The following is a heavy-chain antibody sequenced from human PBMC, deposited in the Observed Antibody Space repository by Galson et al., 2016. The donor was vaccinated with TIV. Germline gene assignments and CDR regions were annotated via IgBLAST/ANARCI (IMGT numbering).Heavy chain of an antibody. CDR1: GYSFTSYG. D-gene: IGHD2-2*02. Sequence: SVKVSCKASGYSFTSYGVSWVRQAPGQGLEWMGWISGYTGNTNYAQKFQDRVTMTTDTSTSTAYMELRSLRSDDTAFYYCARNVEQGVVVVPPAISNWFDPWGQGTLVTISS. CDR3: ARNVEQGVVVVPPAISNWFDP. CDR2: ISGYTGNT. J-gene: IGHJ5*02. V-gene: IGHV1-18*01.